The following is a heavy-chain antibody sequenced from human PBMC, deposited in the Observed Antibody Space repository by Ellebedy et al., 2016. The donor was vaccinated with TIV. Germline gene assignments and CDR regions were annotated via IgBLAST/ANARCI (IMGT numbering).Heavy chain of an antibody. CDR2: INPGNDDT. J-gene: IGHJ4*02. V-gene: IGHV1-3*01. D-gene: IGHD5-24*01. CDR1: GHTFTNYA. CDR3: ARDRIRGDGILFDY. Sequence: AASVKVSCKASGHTFTNYAMHWARQAPGQRLEWMGWINPGNDDTKLSQKFQGRVTITGDTSASTVSMELSSLTSEDTAVYYCARDRIRGDGILFDYWGQGTLVTVSS.